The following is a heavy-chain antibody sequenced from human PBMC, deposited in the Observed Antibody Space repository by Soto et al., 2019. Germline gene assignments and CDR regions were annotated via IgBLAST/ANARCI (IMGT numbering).Heavy chain of an antibody. CDR3: ARDFADCSGGSCYPGWFDP. Sequence: SETLSLTCTVSGGSISSGDYYWSWIRQPPGKGLEWIGYIYYSGSTYYNPSLKSRVTISVDTSKNQFSLKLSSVTAADTAVYYCARDFADCSGGSCYPGWFDPWGHITLVTVSS. CDR1: GGSISSGDYY. V-gene: IGHV4-30-4*01. D-gene: IGHD2-15*01. J-gene: IGHJ5*02. CDR2: IYYSGST.